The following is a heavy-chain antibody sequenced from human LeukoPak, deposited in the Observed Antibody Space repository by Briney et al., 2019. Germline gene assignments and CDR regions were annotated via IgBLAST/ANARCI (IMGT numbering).Heavy chain of an antibody. V-gene: IGHV1-18*01. J-gene: IGHJ5*02. Sequence: ASVKVSCKASGYTFTRNPIGWVRQARGQGPEWMGWINSYNGDTVYAQMFQGRVTLTTDTSTSTAYMELRDLRSDDTAVYYCARGPYYDILTGYPSWFDPWGQGTLVTVSS. D-gene: IGHD3-9*01. CDR1: GYTFTRNP. CDR3: ARGPYYDILTGYPSWFDP. CDR2: INSYNGDT.